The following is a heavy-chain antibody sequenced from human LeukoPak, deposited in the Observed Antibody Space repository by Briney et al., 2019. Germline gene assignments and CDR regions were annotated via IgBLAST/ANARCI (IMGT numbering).Heavy chain of an antibody. V-gene: IGHV3-30*03. CDR3: AGGYYYDSSSFTPSYP. D-gene: IGHD3-22*01. CDR2: ISYDGSNK. J-gene: IGHJ5*02. Sequence: PGGSLRLSCAASGFTFSSYGMHWVRQAPGKGLEWVAVISYDGSNKYYADSVKGRFAISRDNSKNTLYLQMNSLRAEDTAVYYCAGGYYYDSSSFTPSYPWGQGTLVTVSS. CDR1: GFTFSSYG.